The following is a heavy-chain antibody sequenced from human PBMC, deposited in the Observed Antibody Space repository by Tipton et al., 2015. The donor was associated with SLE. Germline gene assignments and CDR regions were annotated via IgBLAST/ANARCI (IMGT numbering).Heavy chain of an antibody. Sequence: TLSLTCTVSGDSISTTTSYWGWIRQPPGKGLEWIGDIYFSGSAYSTYYNPSLKSRVTISVDTSKNQFSLKLSSVTAADTAVYYCARRGSYSGYYYYGMDVWGQGTTVTVSS. CDR3: ARRGSYSGYYYYGMDV. D-gene: IGHD1-26*01. CDR2: IYFSGSAYST. V-gene: IGHV4-39*07. J-gene: IGHJ6*02. CDR1: GDSISTTTSY.